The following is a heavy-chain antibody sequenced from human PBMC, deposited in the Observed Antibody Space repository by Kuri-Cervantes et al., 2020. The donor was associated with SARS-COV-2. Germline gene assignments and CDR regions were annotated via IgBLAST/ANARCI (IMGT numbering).Heavy chain of an antibody. CDR3: AKHLTFVVAAPAVIRATKALPIT. V-gene: IGHV3-21*04. CDR1: GFTFSSYS. D-gene: IGHD2-2*02. Sequence: GGSLRLSCAASGFTFSSYSMNWVRQAPGEGLEWVSSISSSSSYIYYADSVKGRFTISRDNAKTSLYLQMNSLRAEDTAVYYCAKHLTFVVAAPAVIRATKALPITWGQGTLVTVSS. CDR2: ISSSSSYI. J-gene: IGHJ5*01.